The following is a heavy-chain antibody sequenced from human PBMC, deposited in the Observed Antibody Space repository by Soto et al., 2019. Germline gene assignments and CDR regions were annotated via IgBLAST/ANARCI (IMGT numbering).Heavy chain of an antibody. V-gene: IGHV4-39*02. CDR1: GDSITSNSYF. J-gene: IGHJ4*02. CDR3: AKDHKRSGARYFDY. CDR2: IYYSGST. Sequence: SETLSLTCTVSGDSITSNSYFWAWIRQPPGKGLEWIGSIYYSGSTYHNPSLKSRVTISVDRSNNQFSLKLTSVTAADTAVYYCAKDHKRSGARYFDYWGQGTLVTVSS.